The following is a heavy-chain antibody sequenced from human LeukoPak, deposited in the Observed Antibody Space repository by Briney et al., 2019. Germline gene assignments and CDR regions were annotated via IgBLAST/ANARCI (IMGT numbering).Heavy chain of an antibody. Sequence: SGPALVKPTQTLTLTCTFSGFSLSTPEMCVTWIRQPPGKALEWLARIDWDDDKFYSPSLRTRLTISKDTPENQVVLRMTNMDPVDTGTYYCARMTPDSPSFDYWGQGALITVSS. CDR1: GFSLSTPEMC. CDR3: ARMTPDSPSFDY. J-gene: IGHJ4*02. V-gene: IGHV2-70*17. CDR2: IDWDDDK. D-gene: IGHD2-15*01.